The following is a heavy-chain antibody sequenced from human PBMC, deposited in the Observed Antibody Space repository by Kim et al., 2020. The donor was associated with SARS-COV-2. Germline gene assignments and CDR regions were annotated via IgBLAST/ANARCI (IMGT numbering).Heavy chain of an antibody. J-gene: IGHJ4*02. Sequence: YDDSMQGRFTIYRDHSKNTLYLQLNTLRRKDTAVYYCARISTDSGWDGDCWGQGTLVTVSS. CDR3: ARISTDSGWDGDC. D-gene: IGHD6-19*01. V-gene: IGHV3-30*01.